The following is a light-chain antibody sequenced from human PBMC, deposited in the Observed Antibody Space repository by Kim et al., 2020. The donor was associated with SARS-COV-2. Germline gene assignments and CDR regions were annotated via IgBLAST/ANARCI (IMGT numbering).Light chain of an antibody. CDR3: QSRDSGGNVV. V-gene: IGLV3-19*01. CDR1: SLRNYY. Sequence: SSELTQDPAVSVALGQTVRITCQGDSLRNYYATWYQQKPRQAPVLVIYGRNNRPSGIPDRFSGSTSGNTASLTIRGAQAEDEADFYCQSRDSGGNVVFGGGTKVTVL. J-gene: IGLJ2*01. CDR2: GRN.